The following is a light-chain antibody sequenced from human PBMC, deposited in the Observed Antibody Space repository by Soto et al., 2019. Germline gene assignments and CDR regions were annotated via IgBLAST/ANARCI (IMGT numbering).Light chain of an antibody. J-gene: IGKJ1*01. CDR3: QQRISWLWT. CDR1: QSISSY. Sequence: EIVLTQSPATLSLSPGERATLSCRASQSISSYLVWYQQKPGQAPRLLIYDASNRATGIPARFSGSGSGTDFTLTISSLEPEDFAVYYCQQRISWLWTFGQGTKVEIK. V-gene: IGKV3-11*01. CDR2: DAS.